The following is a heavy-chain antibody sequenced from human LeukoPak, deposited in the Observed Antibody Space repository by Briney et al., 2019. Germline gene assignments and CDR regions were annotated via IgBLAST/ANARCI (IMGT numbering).Heavy chain of an antibody. V-gene: IGHV1-2*02. Sequence: ASVKVSCKASGYIFTGYYMHWVRQAPGQGLEWMGWINPNSGGTNYAQKLQGRVTMTTDTSTSTAYMELRSLRSDDTAVYYCARGYDILTGHIDYWGQGTLVTVSS. D-gene: IGHD3-9*01. CDR1: GYIFTGYY. CDR2: INPNSGGT. J-gene: IGHJ4*02. CDR3: ARGYDILTGHIDY.